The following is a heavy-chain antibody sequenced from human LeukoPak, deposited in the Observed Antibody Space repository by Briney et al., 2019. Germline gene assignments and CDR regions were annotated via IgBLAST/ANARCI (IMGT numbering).Heavy chain of an antibody. CDR3: AGTYYYDSSGYY. CDR1: GGTFSSYA. V-gene: IGHV1-69*05. Sequence: SVKVSCKASGGTFSSYAISWVRQAPGQGLEWMGGIVPIFGTANYAQKFQGRVTITTDESTSTAYMELSSLRSEDTAVYYCAGTYYYDSSGYYWGQGTLVTVSS. D-gene: IGHD3-22*01. J-gene: IGHJ4*02. CDR2: IVPIFGTA.